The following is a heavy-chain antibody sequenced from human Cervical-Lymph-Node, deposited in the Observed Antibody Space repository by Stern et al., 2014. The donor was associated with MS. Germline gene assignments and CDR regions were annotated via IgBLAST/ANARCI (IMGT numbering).Heavy chain of an antibody. CDR3: ARGGGYSYSTLDY. CDR1: AYPITAYY. Sequence: QVQLVQSGAEVKKPGASVKVSCKASAYPITAYYTHWVRQDPGHGLEWMGCINPNSGGTYSAQKFQGRLTMTRDTSISTAYMELSSLRSDDTAVYYCARGGGYSYSTLDYWGQGTQVTVSS. D-gene: IGHD3-10*01. J-gene: IGHJ4*02. V-gene: IGHV1-2*02. CDR2: INPNSGGT.